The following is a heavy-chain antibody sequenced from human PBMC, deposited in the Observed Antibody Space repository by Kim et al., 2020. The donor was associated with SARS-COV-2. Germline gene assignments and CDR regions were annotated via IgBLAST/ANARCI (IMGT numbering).Heavy chain of an antibody. Sequence: SETLSLTCAVYGGSFSGYYWSWIRQPPGKGLEWIGEINHSGSTNYNPSLKSRVTISVDTSKNQFSLKLSSVTAADTAVYYCASGRKDLNAVAPTTVVTVYYFDYWGQGTLVTVSS. CDR3: ASGRKDLNAVAPTTVVTVYYFDY. CDR2: INHSGST. CDR1: GGSFSGYY. V-gene: IGHV4-34*01. J-gene: IGHJ4*02. D-gene: IGHD4-17*01.